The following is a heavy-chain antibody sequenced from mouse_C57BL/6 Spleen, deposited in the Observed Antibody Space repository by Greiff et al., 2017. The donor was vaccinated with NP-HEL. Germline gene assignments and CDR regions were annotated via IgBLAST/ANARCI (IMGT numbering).Heavy chain of an antibody. CDR1: GYAFTNYL. V-gene: IGHV1-54*01. Sequence: VQLQQSGAELVRPGTSVKVSCKASGYAFTNYLIEWVKQRPGLGLEWIGVINPGSGGTNYNEKFKGKATLTADKSSSTAYMQLSSLTSEDSAVYFCAREGFYYFDYWGQGTTLTVSS. CDR2: INPGSGGT. CDR3: AREGFYYFDY. J-gene: IGHJ2*01.